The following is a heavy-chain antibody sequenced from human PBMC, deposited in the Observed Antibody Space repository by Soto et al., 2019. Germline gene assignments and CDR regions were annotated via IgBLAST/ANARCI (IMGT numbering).Heavy chain of an antibody. Sequence: QVHLVESGGGVVQPGRSLRLSCAVSGFNLSIHGMHWVRQAPGKGLEGVAVIWFDGRNKYYADSVKGRFTISRDNSKNTLYLEMNGLRAEDTAVYYCARDGGSGWCDAFDVWGQGSLVTVSS. V-gene: IGHV3-33*01. CDR3: ARDGGSGWCDAFDV. CDR2: IWFDGRNK. D-gene: IGHD6-19*01. J-gene: IGHJ3*01. CDR1: GFNLSIHG.